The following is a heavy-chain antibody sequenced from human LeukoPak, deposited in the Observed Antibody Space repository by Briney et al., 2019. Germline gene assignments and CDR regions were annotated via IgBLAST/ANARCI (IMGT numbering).Heavy chain of an antibody. J-gene: IGHJ5*02. CDR1: GFIYKDYA. CDR2: ISPRGTYK. CDR3: AKDGLPRGANWFGP. V-gene: IGHV3-21*04. D-gene: IGHD3-10*01. Sequence: PGGSLRLSCATSGFIYKDYAMNWARQAPGKGLEWVASISPRGTYKFYADSIKGRFTISRDDAEKSLYLQMDSLRAEDTAVYYCAKDGLPRGANWFGPWGQGSLVIVSS.